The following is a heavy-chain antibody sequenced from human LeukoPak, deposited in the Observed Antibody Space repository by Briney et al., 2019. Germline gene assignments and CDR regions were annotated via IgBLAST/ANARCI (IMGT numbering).Heavy chain of an antibody. Sequence: ASVKVSCKASGYTFTGYYMHWVRQAPGQGLEWMGRINPNSGGTNYAQKFQGRVTMTRDTSISTAYMELSRLRSDDTAVYYCARDSGRGYCIIVLGNTNNSWAQGTRFTVPS. D-gene: IGHD2-8*01. CDR3: ARDSGRGYCIIVLGNTNNS. CDR2: INPNSGGT. V-gene: IGHV1-2*06. J-gene: IGHJ4*02. CDR1: GYTFTGYY.